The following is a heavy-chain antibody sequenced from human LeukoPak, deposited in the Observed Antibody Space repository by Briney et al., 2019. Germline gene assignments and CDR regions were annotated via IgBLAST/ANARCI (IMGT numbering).Heavy chain of an antibody. J-gene: IGHJ3*02. CDR3: TRDYSWNDDHDGFDM. V-gene: IGHV3-49*04. CDR2: IRSKAYGGTT. D-gene: IGHD1-1*01. Sequence: GGSLRLSCTASGFTFGDYAMSWVRQAPGKGLEWLGFIRSKAYGGTTEYAASVKGRFTISRDDSKSIAYLQMNSLQTEDTAVYYCTRDYSWNDDHDGFDMWGQGTMVTVSS. CDR1: GFTFGDYA.